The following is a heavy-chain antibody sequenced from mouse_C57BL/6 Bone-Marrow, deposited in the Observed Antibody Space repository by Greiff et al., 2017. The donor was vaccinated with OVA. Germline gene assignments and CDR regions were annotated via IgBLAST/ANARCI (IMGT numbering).Heavy chain of an antibody. D-gene: IGHD1-1*01. CDR3: ASFHYYGSSYHYAMDY. Sequence: EVQLQQSGPELVKPGASVKIPCKASGYTFTDYNMDWVKQSHGKSLEWIGDINPNNGGTIYNQKFKGKATLTVDKSSSTAYMELRSLTSEDTAVYYCASFHYYGSSYHYAMDYWGQGTSVTVSS. CDR1: GYTFTDYN. J-gene: IGHJ4*01. CDR2: INPNNGGT. V-gene: IGHV1-18*01.